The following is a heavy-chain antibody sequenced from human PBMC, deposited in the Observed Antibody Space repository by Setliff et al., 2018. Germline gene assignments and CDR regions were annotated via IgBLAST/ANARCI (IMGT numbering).Heavy chain of an antibody. CDR2: ISRGGNTI. V-gene: IGHV3-11*04. Sequence: GGSLRLSCAASGFTFSDYYMTWIRQAPGKGLEWVSYISRGGNTIYYADSVKGRFTISRDNARDSLFLQMNTLRAEDTAVYYCARDHAYGSRFYYYYYGMDVWGQGTTVTVSS. CDR3: ARDHAYGSRFYYYYYGMDV. J-gene: IGHJ6*02. CDR1: GFTFSDYY. D-gene: IGHD3-10*01.